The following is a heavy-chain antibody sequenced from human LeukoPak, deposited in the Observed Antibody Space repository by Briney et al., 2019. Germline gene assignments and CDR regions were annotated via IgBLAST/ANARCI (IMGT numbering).Heavy chain of an antibody. CDR1: GGSFSSSGYY. V-gene: IGHV4-39*01. Sequence: PETLSLTCTVTGGSFSSSGYYWGWIRQPPGKGLEWIGSIYSVGSTYYNPSLKSRVTISVDTSKNQFSLKLSSVTAADTAVYYCAIPNTNNRPFDYWSQGTLVTVSS. CDR3: AIPNTNNRPFDY. D-gene: IGHD1-14*01. CDR2: IYSVGST. J-gene: IGHJ4*02.